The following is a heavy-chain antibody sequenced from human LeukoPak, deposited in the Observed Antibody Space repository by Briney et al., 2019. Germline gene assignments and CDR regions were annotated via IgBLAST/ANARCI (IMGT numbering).Heavy chain of an antibody. Sequence: ASVKVSCKASGYTFTSYDINWVRQATGQGLEWMGWMNPNSGNTGYAQKFQGRVTMTRNTSISTAYMELSSLRSEDTAAYYCARGRYCNGGSCYYNWFDPWGQGTLVTVSS. CDR3: ARGRYCNGGSCYYNWFDP. J-gene: IGHJ5*02. V-gene: IGHV1-8*01. CDR1: GYTFTSYD. D-gene: IGHD2-15*01. CDR2: MNPNSGNT.